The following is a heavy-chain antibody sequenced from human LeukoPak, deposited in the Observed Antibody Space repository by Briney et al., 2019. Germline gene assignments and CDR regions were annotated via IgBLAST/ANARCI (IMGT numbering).Heavy chain of an antibody. D-gene: IGHD1-26*01. CDR1: GFTFSRYS. V-gene: IGHV3-48*04. CDR2: ISRSSSTI. Sequence: GGSLRLSCAASGFTFSRYSMNWVRQAPGKGLEWVSYISRSSSTIHYADSVKGRFTISRDNAKSSLFLQMNSLRAEDTAVYYCAKDPYIVGATTIYYFDYWGQGTLVTVSS. J-gene: IGHJ4*02. CDR3: AKDPYIVGATTIYYFDY.